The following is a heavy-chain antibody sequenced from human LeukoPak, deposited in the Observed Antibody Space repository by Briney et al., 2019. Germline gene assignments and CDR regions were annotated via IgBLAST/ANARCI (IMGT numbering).Heavy chain of an antibody. Sequence: SETLSLTCTVSGGSISSSRHYWGWIRQPPGKGLEWIGSIYNSGTTYCNPSLKSRVTISVDTSRNHFSLNLTSVTAADTAVYYCAREGTVTAIDYWGQGTLVIVSS. D-gene: IGHD2-21*02. CDR1: GGSISSSRHY. J-gene: IGHJ4*02. V-gene: IGHV4-39*07. CDR3: AREGTVTAIDY. CDR2: IYNSGTT.